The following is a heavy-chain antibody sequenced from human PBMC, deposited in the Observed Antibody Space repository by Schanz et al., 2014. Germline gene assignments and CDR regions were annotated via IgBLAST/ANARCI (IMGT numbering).Heavy chain of an antibody. V-gene: IGHV3-66*01. J-gene: IGHJ4*02. CDR2: IYGGST. CDR1: GFTVSSNY. Sequence: EVQLVESGGGLVQPGGSLRLSCAASGFTVSSNYMSWVRQAPGKGLEWVSFIYGGSTYYTDSVKGRFTISRDNSKNTLSPQMTSLRAEDTAVYYRATTTNPFNFVSWPYLDYWGPGTLVTVSS. D-gene: IGHD4-4*01. CDR3: ATTTNPFNFVSWPYLDY.